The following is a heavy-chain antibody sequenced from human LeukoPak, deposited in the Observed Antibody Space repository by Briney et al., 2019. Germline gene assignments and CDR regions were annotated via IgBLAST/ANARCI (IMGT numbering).Heavy chain of an antibody. CDR3: ARGNIAVAGLFDY. CDR2: IYHSGST. CDR1: GGSIGSSNW. D-gene: IGHD6-19*01. V-gene: IGHV4-4*02. Sequence: SETLSLTCAVSGGSIGSSNWWSWVRQPPGKGLEWIGEIYHSGSTNYNPSLKSRVTISVDKSKNQFSLKLSSVTAADTAVYYCARGNIAVAGLFDYWGQGTLVTVSS. J-gene: IGHJ4*02.